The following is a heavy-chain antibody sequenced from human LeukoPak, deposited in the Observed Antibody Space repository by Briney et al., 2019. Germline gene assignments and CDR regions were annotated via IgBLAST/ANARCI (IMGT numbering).Heavy chain of an antibody. Sequence: SETLSLTCTVSGGSISSYYWGWFRQPPGKGLEWIGSIFYSGSTYYNPSLKSRVTLAVDTSKNQISLKLSSVTAADTAVYYCARYCGGDCYSPYYGMDVWGQGTTVTVSS. J-gene: IGHJ6*02. CDR1: GGSISSYY. V-gene: IGHV4-39*01. CDR2: IFYSGST. CDR3: ARYCGGDCYSPYYGMDV. D-gene: IGHD2-21*02.